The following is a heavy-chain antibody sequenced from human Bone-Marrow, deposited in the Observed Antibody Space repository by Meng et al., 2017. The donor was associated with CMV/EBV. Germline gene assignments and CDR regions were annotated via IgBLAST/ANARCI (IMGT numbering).Heavy chain of an antibody. V-gene: IGHV4-61*08. J-gene: IGHJ4*03. CDR3: ARGSPGEYYTGESGYCYFDY. D-gene: IGHD2-8*02. Sequence: SETLSLTCAVSGGSVSSGGYYWSWIRQPPGEGLEWIGYIYDTGRTNYNPSLKSRVTISVDTSKSRFSLKLSSVTAADTAVYYCARGSPGEYYTGESGYCYFDYWGQGTLVTVSS. CDR1: GGSVSSGGYY. CDR2: IYDTGRT.